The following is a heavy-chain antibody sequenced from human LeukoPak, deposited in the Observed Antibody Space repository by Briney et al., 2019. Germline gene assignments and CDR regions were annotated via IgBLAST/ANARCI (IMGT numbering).Heavy chain of an antibody. CDR3: AELGITMIGGV. V-gene: IGHV3-74*01. CDR2: IYNDGSTT. D-gene: IGHD3-10*02. CDR1: GFTFSNYW. Sequence: GGSLRLSCAASGFTFSNYWMHWVRQVPGKGLVWVSGIYNDGSTTIHADSVTGRFTISRDNAKNSLYLQMNSLRAEDTAVYYCAELGITMIGGVWGKGTTVTISS. J-gene: IGHJ6*04.